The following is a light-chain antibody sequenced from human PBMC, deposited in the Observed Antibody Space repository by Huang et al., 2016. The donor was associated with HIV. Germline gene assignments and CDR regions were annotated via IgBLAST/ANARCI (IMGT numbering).Light chain of an antibody. J-gene: IGKJ4*01. Sequence: EIVLTQSPATLSLSPGDRATLSCRASQSVGVYLAWYQQKPGQPPRLLIFEASNRATGIPDRFSGSGSGTDFTLTIDSLQPDDFAIYYCQQRTKWPPVLTFGGGTRVEIK. CDR1: QSVGVY. CDR3: QQRTKWPPVLT. V-gene: IGKV3-11*01. CDR2: EAS.